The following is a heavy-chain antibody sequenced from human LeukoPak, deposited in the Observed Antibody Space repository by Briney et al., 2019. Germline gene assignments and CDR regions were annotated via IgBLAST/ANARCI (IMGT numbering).Heavy chain of an antibody. D-gene: IGHD3-22*01. V-gene: IGHV1-18*01. CDR3: ARVPPYYDSSGHGPYYFDY. J-gene: IGHJ4*02. Sequence: ASVKVSCKASGYTFTIYGISWLRQAPGQGLEWMGWISAYYGNTNYAQKLHGRVTMTTDTSTSTAYMELRSLRSDDTAVYYCARVPPYYDSSGHGPYYFDYWGQGTLVTVSS. CDR2: ISAYYGNT. CDR1: GYTFTIYG.